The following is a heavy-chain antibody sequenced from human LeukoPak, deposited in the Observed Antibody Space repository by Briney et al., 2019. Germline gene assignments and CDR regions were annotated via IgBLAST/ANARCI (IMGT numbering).Heavy chain of an antibody. CDR2: ISSTSSTI. CDR1: GFTFSNYA. Sequence: GGSLRLSCAASGFTFSNYAMSWVRQAPGKGLEWLSYISSTSSTIYYADSVKGRFITSRDNAKNSLYLQMNSLRDEDTAVYYCARSAGGSYYDWFDPWGQGTLVTVSS. D-gene: IGHD1-26*01. CDR3: ARSAGGSYYDWFDP. J-gene: IGHJ5*02. V-gene: IGHV3-48*02.